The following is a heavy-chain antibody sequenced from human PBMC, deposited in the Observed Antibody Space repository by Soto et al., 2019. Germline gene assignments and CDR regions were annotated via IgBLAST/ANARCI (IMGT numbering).Heavy chain of an antibody. V-gene: IGHV3-74*01. Sequence: EVQLVESGGGLVQPGGSLRLSCAASGFTLSSFWMHWVRQAPGKGLVWVSRINGDGSTTSYADSVKGRFDISRDNAKNIMYLQMNSLRAEETAVYYCVRGNDGYNLIAEYWGQGTLVTVSS. CDR3: VRGNDGYNLIAEY. J-gene: IGHJ4*02. CDR1: GFTLSSFW. CDR2: INGDGSTT. D-gene: IGHD5-12*01.